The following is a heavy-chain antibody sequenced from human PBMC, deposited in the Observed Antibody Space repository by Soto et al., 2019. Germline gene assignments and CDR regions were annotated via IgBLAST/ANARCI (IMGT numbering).Heavy chain of an antibody. J-gene: IGHJ4*02. D-gene: IGHD5-12*01. V-gene: IGHV1-24*01. CDR3: ETEIGSGYDFDY. CDR2: FDPEDGET. CDR1: GYTLTELS. Sequence: ASVKVSCKVSGYTLTELSMHWVRQAPGKGLEWMGGFDPEDGETIYAQKFQGRVTMTEDTSTDTAYMELSSLRSEDTAVYYCETEIGSGYDFDYWGQGTLVTSPQ.